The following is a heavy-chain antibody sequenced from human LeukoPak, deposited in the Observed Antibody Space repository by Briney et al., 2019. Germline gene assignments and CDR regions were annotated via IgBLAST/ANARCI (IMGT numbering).Heavy chain of an antibody. Sequence: GGSLRLSCAASGFTFSSYSMNWVRQAPGKGLEWVSSISSSSSYIYYADSVKGRFTISRDNAKNSLYLQMNSLRAEDAAVYYCARDSFDTMIAAYYFDYWGQGTLVTVSS. J-gene: IGHJ4*02. D-gene: IGHD3-22*01. CDR2: ISSSSSYI. CDR3: ARDSFDTMIAAYYFDY. V-gene: IGHV3-21*01. CDR1: GFTFSSYS.